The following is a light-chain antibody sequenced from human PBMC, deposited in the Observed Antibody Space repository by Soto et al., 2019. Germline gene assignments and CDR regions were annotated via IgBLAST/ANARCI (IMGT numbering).Light chain of an antibody. Sequence: DIQMTQSPSSLSASVGDRVAITCRASQNIRNYLNWYQQKPGKAPRVLIYGAASLQSGVPSRFRCSGSGTNFSLTINSLQPEDYATYYCQQSYNIQALTFGGGTKVEIK. CDR1: QNIRNY. CDR2: GAA. V-gene: IGKV1-39*01. J-gene: IGKJ4*01. CDR3: QQSYNIQALT.